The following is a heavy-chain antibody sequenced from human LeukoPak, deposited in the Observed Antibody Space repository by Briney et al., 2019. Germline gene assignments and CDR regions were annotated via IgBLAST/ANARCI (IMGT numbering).Heavy chain of an antibody. D-gene: IGHD3-9*01. CDR2: IYWNNDN. J-gene: IGHJ4*02. CDR1: VFSLSTRGMG. CDR3: ASSRYDILTGHYNFDY. Sequence: SGPTLVKPTQTLTLTCTFPVFSLSTRGMGVGWIRQPPGKPPERLALIYWNNDNRYSPSLKSRLTITKDTSKNQVVLTMTNMDPVDTATYYCASSRYDILTGHYNFDYWGQGTLVTASS. V-gene: IGHV2-5*01.